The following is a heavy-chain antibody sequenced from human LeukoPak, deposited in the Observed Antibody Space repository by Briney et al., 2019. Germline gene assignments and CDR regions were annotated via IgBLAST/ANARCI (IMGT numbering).Heavy chain of an antibody. CDR3: ARDRGSGSTPFDY. CDR1: GGSISSYY. J-gene: IGHJ4*02. CDR2: IYYSGST. D-gene: IGHD3-10*01. V-gene: IGHV4-30-4*08. Sequence: SETLSLTCTVSGGSISSYYWSWIRQPPGKGLEWIGYIYYSGSTYYNPSLKSRVTISVDTSKNQFSLKLSSVTAADTAVYYCARDRGSGSTPFDYWGQGTLVTVSS.